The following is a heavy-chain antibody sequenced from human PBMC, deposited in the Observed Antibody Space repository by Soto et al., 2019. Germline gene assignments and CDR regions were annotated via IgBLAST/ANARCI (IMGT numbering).Heavy chain of an antibody. V-gene: IGHV4-30-2*01. CDR3: AREDSSGYKFFDN. Sequence: PSETLSLTCAVSGGSISSGGYSWSWIRQPPGKGLEWIGYMYHSGSTYYNPSLKSRLSISVDTPKNQFSLRLTSVTAADTAVYYCAREDSSGYKFFDNWGQGTLVTVSS. CDR1: GGSISSGGYS. CDR2: MYHSGST. J-gene: IGHJ4*02. D-gene: IGHD3-22*01.